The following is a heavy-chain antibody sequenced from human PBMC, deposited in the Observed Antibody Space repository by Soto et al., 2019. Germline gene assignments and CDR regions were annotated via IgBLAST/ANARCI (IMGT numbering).Heavy chain of an antibody. V-gene: IGHV3-23*01. CDR1: GFSFSSYA. J-gene: IGHJ4*02. D-gene: IGHD6-19*01. CDR3: AKDSWGGTVSGWSHNS. CDR2: TSGSGGSA. Sequence: EVQLLQSGGGLVQPGMYLRISCVASGFSFSSYAMSWVRQAPGKGLEWVSSTSGSGGSAYYADSVKGRFTIARDNSKNTLHLQMNSLRGDDTAVYYWAKDSWGGTVSGWSHNSLGQGTLVTVSS.